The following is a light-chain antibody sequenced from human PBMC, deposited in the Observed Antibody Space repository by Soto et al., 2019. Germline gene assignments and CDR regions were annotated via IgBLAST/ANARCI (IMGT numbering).Light chain of an antibody. CDR2: DVS. Sequence: EIVLTQSPATLSLSPGERATLSCRASQSVSSYLAWYQQKPGQAPRPLIYDVSNRATGIPARFSGSGSGTDFTLTISSLEPEDFAVYYCQHRYNWLIAFGQGTRLEIK. CDR3: QHRYNWLIA. V-gene: IGKV3-11*01. J-gene: IGKJ5*01. CDR1: QSVSSY.